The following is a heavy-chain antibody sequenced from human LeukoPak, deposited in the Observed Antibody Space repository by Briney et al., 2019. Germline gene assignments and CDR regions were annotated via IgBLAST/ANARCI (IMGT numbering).Heavy chain of an antibody. D-gene: IGHD4-17*01. Sequence: SETLSLTCTVSGGSISSSSYYWGWIRQPPGKGLEWIGSIYYSGNTYYNPSLKSRVTISVDTSKNQFSLKLSSVTAADTAVYYCARMTTVTTSFDYWGQGTLVTVSS. CDR3: ARMTTVTTSFDY. CDR1: GGSISSSSYY. CDR2: IYYSGNT. J-gene: IGHJ4*02. V-gene: IGHV4-39*01.